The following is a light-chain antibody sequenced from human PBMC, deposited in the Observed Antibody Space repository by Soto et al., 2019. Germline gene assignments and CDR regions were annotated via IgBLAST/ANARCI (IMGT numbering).Light chain of an antibody. V-gene: IGLV2-8*01. Sequence: QSALTQPPSASGSPGQSVTISCTGSNTDVGGYNYVSWYQQHPGKAPKVMIYEVTKRPSGVPARFSGSRSGNTASLTVSGLQAEEEADYYCSSYAGSNVWVFGGGTKLTVL. CDR3: SSYAGSNVWV. CDR1: NTDVGGYNY. CDR2: EVT. J-gene: IGLJ3*02.